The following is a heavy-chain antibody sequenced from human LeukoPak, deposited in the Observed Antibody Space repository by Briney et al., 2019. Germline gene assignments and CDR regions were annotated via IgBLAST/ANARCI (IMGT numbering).Heavy chain of an antibody. Sequence: GGSLRLSCAASGFTFSSYGMHWVRQAPGKGLEWVAVISYDGSNKYYADSVKGRFTISRDNSKNTLYLQTNSLRAEDTAVYYCAKDKALRLDYWGQGTLVTVSS. CDR1: GFTFSSYG. CDR3: AKDKALRLDY. V-gene: IGHV3-30*18. D-gene: IGHD6-6*01. CDR2: ISYDGSNK. J-gene: IGHJ4*02.